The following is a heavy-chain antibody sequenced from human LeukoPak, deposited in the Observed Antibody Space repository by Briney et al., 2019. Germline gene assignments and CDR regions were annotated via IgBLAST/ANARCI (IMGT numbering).Heavy chain of an antibody. CDR3: ASAPYCSSTSCQNNWFDP. CDR2: IIPILGIA. V-gene: IGHV1-69*04. CDR1: GGTFSSYA. Sequence: SVKVSCKASGGTFSSYAISWVRQAPGQGLEWMGRIIPILGIANYAQKFQGRVTITADKSTSTAYMELSSLRSEDTAVYYCASAPYCSSTSCQNNWFDPWGQGTLVTVSS. J-gene: IGHJ5*02. D-gene: IGHD2-2*01.